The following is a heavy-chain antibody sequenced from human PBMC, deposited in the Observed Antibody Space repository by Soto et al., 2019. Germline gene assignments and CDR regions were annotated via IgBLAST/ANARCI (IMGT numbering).Heavy chain of an antibody. CDR3: PREGRGTRWYLF. J-gene: IGHJ4*02. D-gene: IGHD2-15*01. V-gene: IGHV1-2*04. CDR1: GYTFSAYF. CDR2: INPKTVDT. Sequence: QVQLVQSGAAVKKPGASVKVSCEASGYTFSAYFIHWVRQAPGQGLEWMGYINPKTVDTTYAQKFQGSFSMTGAPSISTASLELTSLTSDDTAGYFCPREGRGTRWYLFWGQGTLVTVSS.